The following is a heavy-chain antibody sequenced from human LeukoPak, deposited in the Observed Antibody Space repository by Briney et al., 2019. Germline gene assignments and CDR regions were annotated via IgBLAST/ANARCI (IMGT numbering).Heavy chain of an antibody. CDR2: IIPIFGTA. J-gene: IGHJ6*03. CDR1: GGTFSSYA. Sequence: SVKVSCKASGGTFSSYAISWVRQAPGQGLEWMGGIIPIFGTANYAQKFQGRVTITADKSTSTAYMELSSLRSEDTAVYYCAGNYYGSGSYYPSSYYYYYMDVWGKGTTVTISS. V-gene: IGHV1-69*06. D-gene: IGHD3-10*01. CDR3: AGNYYGSGSYYPSSYYYYYMDV.